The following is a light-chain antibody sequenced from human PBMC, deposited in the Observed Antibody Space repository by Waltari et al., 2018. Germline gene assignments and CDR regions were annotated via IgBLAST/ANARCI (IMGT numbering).Light chain of an antibody. CDR2: DNN. J-gene: IGLJ2*01. Sequence: QSVLTQPPSVSAAPGQTVAISCSGSSSNLGHNSVSCYQQLPGTAPKFLIYDNNKRPSGIPDRFSGSKSGTSGTLGITGLQTGDEADYYCGTWDSSLNGVIFGGGTKLTVL. CDR3: GTWDSSLNGVI. CDR1: SSNLGHNS. V-gene: IGLV1-51*01.